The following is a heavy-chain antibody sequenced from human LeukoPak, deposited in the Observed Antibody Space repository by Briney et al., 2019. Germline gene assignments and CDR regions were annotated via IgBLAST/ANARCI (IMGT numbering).Heavy chain of an antibody. CDR1: GYTLTELS. J-gene: IGHJ4*02. CDR2: FDPEDGET. Sequence: EASVKVSCKVSGYTLTELSMHWVRQAPGKGLEWMGGFDPEDGETIYAQKFQGRVTMTEDTSTDTAYMELSSLGSEDTAVYYCATREVGYSSGWYDFDYWGQGTLVTVSS. CDR3: ATREVGYSSGWYDFDY. V-gene: IGHV1-24*01. D-gene: IGHD6-19*01.